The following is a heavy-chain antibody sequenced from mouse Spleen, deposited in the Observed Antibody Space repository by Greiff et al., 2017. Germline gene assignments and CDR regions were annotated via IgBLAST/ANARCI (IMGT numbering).Heavy chain of an antibody. CDR1: GFTFSDYY. D-gene: IGHD2-4*01. J-gene: IGHJ4*01. CDR2: INYDGSST. Sequence: EVQRVESEGGLVQPGSSMKLSCTASGFTFSDYYMAWVRQVPEKGLEWVANINYDGSSTYYLDSLKSRFIISRDNAKNILYLQMSSLKSEDTATYYCAREVYDYDWAMDYWGQGTSVTVSS. CDR3: AREVYDYDWAMDY. V-gene: IGHV5-16*01.